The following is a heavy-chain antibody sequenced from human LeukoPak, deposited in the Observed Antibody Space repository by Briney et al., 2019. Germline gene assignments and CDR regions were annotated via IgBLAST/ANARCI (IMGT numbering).Heavy chain of an antibody. CDR3: ARGSGSWGRDIYS. J-gene: IGHJ4*02. D-gene: IGHD3-10*01. V-gene: IGHV3-23*01. CDR1: GFTFYGHG. Sequence: PGGTLRLSCAASGFTFYGHGMSWVRQAPGKGLGWVSAISSSGDSTYYAGSVKGRFTISRDNSKNTLYLQMNSLRDEDTAIYYCARGSGSWGRDIYSWGPGTLVTVSS. CDR2: ISSSGDST.